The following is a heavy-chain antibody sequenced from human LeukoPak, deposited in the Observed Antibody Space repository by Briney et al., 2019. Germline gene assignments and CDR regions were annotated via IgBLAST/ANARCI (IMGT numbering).Heavy chain of an antibody. D-gene: IGHD3-10*01. V-gene: IGHV3-21*01. CDR3: ARDQLLWFGAQSYYYMDV. J-gene: IGHJ6*03. Sequence: GGSLRLSCAASGFTFSSYSVNWVRQAPGKGLEWASSISSSSSYIYYADSVKGRFTISRDNAKNSLYLQMNSLRAEDTAVYYCARDQLLWFGAQSYYYMDVWGKGTTVTVSS. CDR1: GFTFSSYS. CDR2: ISSSSSYI.